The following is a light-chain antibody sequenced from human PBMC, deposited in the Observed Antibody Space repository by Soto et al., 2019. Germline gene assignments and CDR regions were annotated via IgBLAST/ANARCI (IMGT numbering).Light chain of an antibody. V-gene: IGLV2-14*03. CDR2: DVS. CDR1: SSDVGGYNY. J-gene: IGLJ1*01. CDR3: SSYTSSSTLYV. Sequence: QSAVTQPASVSWSPGQSITIACAGTSSDVGGYNYVSWYQQHPGRAPKLMIYDVSHRPSGVSNRFSGSKSGNTASLTISWLQAEDEADYYCSSYTSSSTLYVFGTGTKLTLL.